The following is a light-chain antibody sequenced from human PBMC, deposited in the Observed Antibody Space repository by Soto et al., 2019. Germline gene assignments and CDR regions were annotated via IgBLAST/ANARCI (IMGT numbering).Light chain of an antibody. CDR2: DAS. CDR3: QQYSSSPRT. J-gene: IGKJ5*01. V-gene: IGKV3-20*01. Sequence: EIVLTQSPGILYLSPGDGATLSCRASQTISSGFLAWYQQKVGQAPRLLIYDASNRATGVPDRFSGSGSGTDFSLTISRLEPEDFAVYHCQQYSSSPRTFGQGTRLEIK. CDR1: QTISSGF.